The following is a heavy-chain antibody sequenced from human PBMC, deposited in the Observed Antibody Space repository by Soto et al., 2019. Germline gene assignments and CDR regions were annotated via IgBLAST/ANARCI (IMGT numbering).Heavy chain of an antibody. CDR1: GFAFNNYV. V-gene: IGHV3-21*01. Sequence: PGGALRLSCTVSGFAFNNYVINWVRQSPGQGLEWVSSISKSDYTYYSDSVKGRFTISRDNAKNSVSLQMNTLRVEDTAVYYCAREDSIIIPAVSDFWGQGTLVTVS. J-gene: IGHJ4*02. CDR3: AREDSIIIPAVSDF. D-gene: IGHD2-2*01. CDR2: ISKSDYT.